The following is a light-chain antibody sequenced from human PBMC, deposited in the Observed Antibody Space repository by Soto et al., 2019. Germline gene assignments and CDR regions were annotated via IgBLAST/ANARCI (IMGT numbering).Light chain of an antibody. V-gene: IGLV2-14*01. CDR2: QVS. CDR3: TSFTSSNTWV. Sequence: HSALTQPASVSGSPGQPITISCAGTSSDIGYYNYVSWYQQHPGKAPKLMIYQVSHRPSGVSNRFSGSKSGYTASLTISGLQAEDEADYHCTSFTSSNTWVFGGGTKLTVL. CDR1: SSDIGYYNY. J-gene: IGLJ3*02.